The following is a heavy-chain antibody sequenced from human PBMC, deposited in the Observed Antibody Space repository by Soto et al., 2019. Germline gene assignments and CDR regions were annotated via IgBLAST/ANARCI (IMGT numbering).Heavy chain of an antibody. D-gene: IGHD3-22*01. CDR1: GFTFSNAW. CDR2: IKSKTDGGTT. J-gene: IGHJ4*02. V-gene: IGHV3-15*01. Sequence: AGGSLRLSCAASGFTFSNAWMSWVRQALGKGLEWVGRIKSKTDGGTTDYAAPVKGRFTISRDDSKNTLYLQMNSLKTEDTAVYYCTTEWYYYESSGYSYTYWGPGPLLTLSS. CDR3: TTEWYYYESSGYSYTY.